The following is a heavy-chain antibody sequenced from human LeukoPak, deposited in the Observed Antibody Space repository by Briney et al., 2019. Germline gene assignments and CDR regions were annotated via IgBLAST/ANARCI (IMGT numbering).Heavy chain of an antibody. CDR1: VYTFAGYY. Sequence: ASVKVSCKASVYTFAGYYMHWVRQAPGQGPEWMGWISPNSGDTKYEQKSQGRVPMTRDSSITTAYMELKRLRSDDTAMCYCARGREPVYFFAYWGQGTLVTVSS. D-gene: IGHD1-26*01. V-gene: IGHV1-2*02. CDR3: ARGREPVYFFAY. CDR2: ISPNSGDT. J-gene: IGHJ4*02.